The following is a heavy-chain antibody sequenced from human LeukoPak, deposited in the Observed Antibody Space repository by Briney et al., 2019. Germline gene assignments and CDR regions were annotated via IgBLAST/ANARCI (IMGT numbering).Heavy chain of an antibody. V-gene: IGHV1-18*01. D-gene: IGHD3-10*01. CDR2: ISAYNGNT. Sequence: ASVKVSCKASGYTFTSYGISWVRQAPGQGLEWMGWISAYNGNTNYAQKLQGRVTMTTDTSTSTAYMELRSLRSDDTAVYYCARNIEGSGSYWTYYYYYYMDVWGKGTTVTVSS. CDR1: GYTFTSYG. J-gene: IGHJ6*03. CDR3: ARNIEGSGSYWTYYYYYYMDV.